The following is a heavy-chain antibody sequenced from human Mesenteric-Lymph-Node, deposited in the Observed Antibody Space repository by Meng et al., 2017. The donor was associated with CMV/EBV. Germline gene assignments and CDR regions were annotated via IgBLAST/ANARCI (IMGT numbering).Heavy chain of an antibody. CDR1: GYTFTSYG. CDR2: ISAYNGNT. V-gene: IGHV1-18*01. CDR3: ARGRPSIVATLNPPEY. J-gene: IGHJ4*02. D-gene: IGHD5-12*01. Sequence: ASVKVSCKASGYTFTSYGISWVRQAPGQGLEWMGWISAYNGNTNYAQKLQGRVTMTTDTSTSTACMELRSLRSDDTAVYYCARGRPSIVATLNPPEYWGQGTLVTVSS.